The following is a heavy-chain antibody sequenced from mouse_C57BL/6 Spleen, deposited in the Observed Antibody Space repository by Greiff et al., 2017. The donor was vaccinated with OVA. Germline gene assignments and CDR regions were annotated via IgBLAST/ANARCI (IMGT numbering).Heavy chain of an antibody. CDR1: GYTFTSYW. D-gene: IGHD2-4*01. CDR3: ARLDDYDGFDY. Sequence: QVQLQQPGAELVKPGASVKLSCKASGYTFTSYWMHWVKQRPRQGLEWIGMIHPNSGSTNYNEKFKSKATLTVDKSSSTAYMQLSSLTSEDSAVYYCARLDDYDGFDYWGQGTTLTVSS. J-gene: IGHJ2*01. CDR2: IHPNSGST. V-gene: IGHV1-64*01.